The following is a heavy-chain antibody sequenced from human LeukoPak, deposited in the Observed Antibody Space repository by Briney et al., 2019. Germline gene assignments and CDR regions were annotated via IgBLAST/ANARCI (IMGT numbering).Heavy chain of an antibody. V-gene: IGHV2-5*01. CDR1: GFSLSTRGAG. J-gene: IGHJ3*02. CDR2: IYWNDAK. D-gene: IGHD3-3*01. Sequence: SGPTLVKPTQTLTLTCTFSGFSLSTRGAGVGWIRHPPGKALEWLALIYWNDAKRYSPSLKSRLTITNDTSKNQVVLTMTNMDPVDTATYYCAHRRKVLRFLEWLNSYDAFDIWGQGTMVTVSS. CDR3: AHRRKVLRFLEWLNSYDAFDI.